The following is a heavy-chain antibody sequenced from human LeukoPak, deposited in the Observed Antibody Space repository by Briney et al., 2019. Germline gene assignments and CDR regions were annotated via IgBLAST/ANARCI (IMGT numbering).Heavy chain of an antibody. J-gene: IGHJ4*02. Sequence: ASVKVSCKASGYTFTIYCISWVRQAPGQGLEWMGWIAAYNGNTKYAQKLQDRVTMTTDTSTNTAYMELRSLRSDDTAVYYCARDENLRPLEHWGQGTLVTPSS. CDR2: IAAYNGNT. CDR3: ARDENLRPLEH. V-gene: IGHV1-18*01. D-gene: IGHD1-26*01. CDR1: GYTFTIYC.